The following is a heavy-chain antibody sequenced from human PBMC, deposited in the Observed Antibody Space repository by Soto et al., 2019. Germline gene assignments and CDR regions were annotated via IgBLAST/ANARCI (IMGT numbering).Heavy chain of an antibody. D-gene: IGHD2-15*01. V-gene: IGHV3-30*03. CDR1: GFTFNRYG. Sequence: GRLSLNSETAGFTFNRYGMHWVRQGPGNGLEWVAFISYDSTKTYYADSVKGRFTISRDNSNSALYVQMNSLTGEDTAVYYCARTRSAWSDFHFYSLDVWGQGTTVPVPS. J-gene: IGHJ6*02. CDR3: ARTRSAWSDFHFYSLDV. CDR2: ISYDSTKT.